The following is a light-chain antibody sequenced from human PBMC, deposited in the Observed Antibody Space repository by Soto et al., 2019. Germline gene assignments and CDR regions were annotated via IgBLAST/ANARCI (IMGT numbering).Light chain of an antibody. CDR2: GGT. CDR1: QYIANY. J-gene: IGKJ4*01. V-gene: IGKV1-39*01. CDR3: QQTFSTPLT. Sequence: DIQMTQSPSSLSASVGDRVTLTCRASQYIANYLSWYQWRPGKAPDLLIYGGTTLQSGAPSRFSGVGSGTDFTLTITNLQPEDFASYYCQQTFSTPLTFGGGTKVEI.